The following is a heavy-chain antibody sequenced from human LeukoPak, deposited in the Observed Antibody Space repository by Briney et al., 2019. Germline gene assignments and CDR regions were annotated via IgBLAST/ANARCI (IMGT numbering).Heavy chain of an antibody. V-gene: IGHV3-74*01. CDR1: GFTFSSYW. CDR2: INSDGSST. CDR3: ARTGPRIAADY. D-gene: IGHD6-13*01. J-gene: IGHJ4*02. Sequence: GGSLRLSCAASGFTFSSYWMHWVRQAPGKGLVWVSRINSDGSSTSYADSVKGRFTISRDNAKNTLYLQMNSLRAEDTAVYYCARTGPRIAADYWGQGTLVTVSS.